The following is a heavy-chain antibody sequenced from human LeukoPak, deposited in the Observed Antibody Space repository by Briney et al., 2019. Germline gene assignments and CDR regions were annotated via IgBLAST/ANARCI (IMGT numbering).Heavy chain of an antibody. CDR1: GGSISSYY. J-gene: IGHJ4*02. D-gene: IGHD1-26*01. CDR3: ARGSYSVDY. V-gene: IGHV4-59*01. CDR2: IYYSGST. Sequence: SETLSLTCSVSGGSISSYYWSWIRQPPGEGLEWIGYIYYSGSTNYNPSLKSRVTISVDRSKNQFSLKLSSVTAADTAVYYCARGSYSVDYWGQGTLVTVSS.